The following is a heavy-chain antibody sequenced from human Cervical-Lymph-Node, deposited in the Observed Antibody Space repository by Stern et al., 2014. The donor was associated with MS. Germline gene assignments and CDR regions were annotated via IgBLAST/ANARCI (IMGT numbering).Heavy chain of an antibody. CDR2: IYPADSDT. CDR1: GYSFVLHW. V-gene: IGHV5-51*01. D-gene: IGHD3-10*01. CDR3: ARRGFRESSGHHAMDV. J-gene: IGHJ6*02. Sequence: EGQLVESGAEVKKPGESLKISCEASGYSFVLHWIVWVRQMPGRGLEWMGVIYPADSDTKYNPSFQGRVTISVDKSINTAYLQLTGLKASDTATYYCARRGFRESSGHHAMDVWGQGTPVTVSS.